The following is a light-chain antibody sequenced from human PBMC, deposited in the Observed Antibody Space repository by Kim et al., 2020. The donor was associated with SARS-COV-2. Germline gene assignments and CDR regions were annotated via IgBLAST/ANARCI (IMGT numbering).Light chain of an antibody. V-gene: IGKV3-11*01. J-gene: IGKJ4*01. CDR3: QQRSDWVT. CDR2: DAS. CDR1: QSVSSH. Sequence: SLSPGERATLSCRASQSVSSHLAWYQQKPGQALRLLIYDASKRATGVPARFSGSGSGTDFTLTIGSLEPEDFAVYYCQQRSDWVTFGGGTKVDIK.